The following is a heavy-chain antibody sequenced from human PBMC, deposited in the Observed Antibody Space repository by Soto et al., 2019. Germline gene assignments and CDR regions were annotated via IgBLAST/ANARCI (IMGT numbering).Heavy chain of an antibody. J-gene: IGHJ4*02. D-gene: IGHD1-1*01. V-gene: IGHV1-18*04. Sequence: QVQLVQSGTEVKKPGASVRVSCKASGYTFTNYGISWLRQAPGQGLEWMGWISTAHRDIGYAQKFQGRVTMTTDTSTNTAYLEVRNLRSDDTAVYYCAIDLAYILEYWGQGTLVTVSS. CDR3: AIDLAYILEY. CDR1: GYTFTNYG. CDR2: ISTAHRDI.